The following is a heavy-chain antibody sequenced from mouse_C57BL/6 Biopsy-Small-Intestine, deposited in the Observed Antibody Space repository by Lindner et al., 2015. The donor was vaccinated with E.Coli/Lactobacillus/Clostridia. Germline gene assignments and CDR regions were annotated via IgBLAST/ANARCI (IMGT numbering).Heavy chain of an antibody. Sequence: SVKVSCKASGYTLTTFGISWVRQAPGQGLEWMGWVSAYNANTHYAARFQGRLAMTTDTSTSTAYLELSSLRHDDTAIYYCARWTASMAPGDYWGQGTLVTVSS. CDR2: VSAYNANT. CDR3: ARWTASMAPGDY. V-gene: IGHV1-81*01. CDR1: GYTLTTFG. J-gene: IGHJ4*01. D-gene: IGHD1-1*02.